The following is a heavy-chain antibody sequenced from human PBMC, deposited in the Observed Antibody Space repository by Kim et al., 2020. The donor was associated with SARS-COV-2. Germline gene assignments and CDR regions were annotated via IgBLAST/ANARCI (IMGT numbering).Heavy chain of an antibody. CDR1: GYTFTSYG. CDR3: ARVSMFGELLWYYYYGMDV. J-gene: IGHJ6*02. D-gene: IGHD3-10*02. V-gene: IGHV1-18*04. Sequence: ASVKVSCKASGYTFTSYGISWVRQAPGQGLEWMGWISAYNGNTNYAQKLQGRVTMTTDTSTSTAYMELRSLRSDDTAVYYCARVSMFGELLWYYYYGMDVWGQGTTVTVSS. CDR2: ISAYNGNT.